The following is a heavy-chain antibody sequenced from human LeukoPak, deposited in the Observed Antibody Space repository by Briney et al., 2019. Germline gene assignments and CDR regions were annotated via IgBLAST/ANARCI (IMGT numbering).Heavy chain of an antibody. CDR1: GYTFTGYY. J-gene: IGHJ4*02. CDR3: VKDYNYVIDY. D-gene: IGHD5-24*01. Sequence: ASVKVSCKASGYTFTGYYMHWVRQAPGQGLEWMGWINPNSGGTNYAQKFQGRVTMTTDTSTTTAYMELRSLRSDDTAVYYCVKDYNYVIDYWGQGTLVTVSS. V-gene: IGHV1-2*02. CDR2: INPNSGGT.